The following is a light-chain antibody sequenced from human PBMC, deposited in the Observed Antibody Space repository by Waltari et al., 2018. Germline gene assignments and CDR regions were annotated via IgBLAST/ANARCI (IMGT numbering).Light chain of an antibody. V-gene: IGLV2-14*01. CDR3: CSFTSRSTWV. CDR1: TSDGGGNNY. Sequence: QSALTPPPSVSWAPGQSSTIACTVTTSDGGGNNYVSWYQQHPGKVPKLLIFDVSNRPSGVSHRFSGSKSGNTASLTISGLQAEDESDYYCCSFTSRSTWVFGGGTKLTVL. CDR2: DVS. J-gene: IGLJ3*02.